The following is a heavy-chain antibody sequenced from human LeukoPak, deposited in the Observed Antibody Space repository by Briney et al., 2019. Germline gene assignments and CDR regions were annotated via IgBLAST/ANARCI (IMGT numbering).Heavy chain of an antibody. D-gene: IGHD6-13*01. CDR2: IYHSGSS. J-gene: IGHJ4*02. V-gene: IGHV4-4*02. Sequence: SGTLSLTCAVSGGSISSSNWWSWVRQPPGKGLEWIGEIYHSGSSNYNPSLKSRVTISVDKSKNQFSLKLNSVTAADTAVYYCARGGRAAAGAYFDYWGQGTLVTVSS. CDR3: ARGGRAAAGAYFDY. CDR1: GGSISSSNW.